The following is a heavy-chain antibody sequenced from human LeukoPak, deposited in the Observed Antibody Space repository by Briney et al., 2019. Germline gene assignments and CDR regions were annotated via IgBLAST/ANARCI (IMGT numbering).Heavy chain of an antibody. V-gene: IGHV3-11*04. CDR3: ARDDAMVRGLEFYYYYYMDV. CDR1: GFTFSDYY. J-gene: IGHJ6*03. Sequence: PGGSLRLSCAASGFTFSDYYMSWIRQAPGKGLEWVSYISSSGSTIYYADSVKGRFTISRDNAKNSLYLQMNSLRAEDTAVYYCARDDAMVRGLEFYYYYYMDVWGKGTTVTVSS. CDR2: ISSSGSTI. D-gene: IGHD3-10*01.